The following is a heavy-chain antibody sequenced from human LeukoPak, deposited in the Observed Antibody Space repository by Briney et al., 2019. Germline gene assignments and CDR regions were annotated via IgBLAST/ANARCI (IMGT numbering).Heavy chain of an antibody. J-gene: IGHJ2*01. CDR1: GFTFSSYW. CDR3: ARDRNWASQSWYLDL. Sequence: GGSLRLSCAASGFTFSSYWMHWVRQAPGKGLEWVAVIWYDGSDQRLIDSVKGRFTVSRDNSKNTLWLQMNSLRAEDTAVYYCARDRNWASQSWYLDLWGRGTLVTVSS. CDR2: IWYDGSDQ. D-gene: IGHD7-27*01. V-gene: IGHV3-33*08.